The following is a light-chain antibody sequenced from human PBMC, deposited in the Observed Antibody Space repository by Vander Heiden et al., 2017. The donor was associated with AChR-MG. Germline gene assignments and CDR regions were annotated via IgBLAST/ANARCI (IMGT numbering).Light chain of an antibody. CDR1: GGHGVCA. Sequence: PVLTQSPSASASLGASVRLTCTLGGGHGVCAIAWHQQQPGQGPGYLVKINSDSTYNLGDGIPDRFSASSSGADRYLTIARLQYEDEGEYYCQAWGTGIRVFGGGTKLTVL. CDR2: INSDSTY. J-gene: IGLJ3*02. CDR3: QAWGTGIRV. V-gene: IGLV4-69*01.